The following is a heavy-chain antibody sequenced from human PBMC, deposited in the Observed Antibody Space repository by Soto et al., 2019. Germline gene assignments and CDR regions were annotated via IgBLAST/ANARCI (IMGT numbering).Heavy chain of an antibody. D-gene: IGHD1-26*01. CDR1: GDSINGYC. CDR2: IYTSGTT. Sequence: TLQPLSVTSTVSGDSINGYCWTWIRQPAGKGLEWIGRIYTSGTTSYSPSLKSRVTMSLDTSKNHFSLRLTSVTAADTAVYYCARDTVGIFPPGVYWGRGTLDTVSS. V-gene: IGHV4-4*07. J-gene: IGHJ1*01. CDR3: ARDTVGIFPPGVY.